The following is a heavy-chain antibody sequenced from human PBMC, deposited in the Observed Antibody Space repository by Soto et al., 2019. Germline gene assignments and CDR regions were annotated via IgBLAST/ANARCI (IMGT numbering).Heavy chain of an antibody. CDR3: ARSPTLIAARPYYFDY. CDR1: GGSISSSSYY. D-gene: IGHD6-6*01. Sequence: QLQLQESGPGLVKPSETLSLTCTVSGGSISSSSYYWGWIRQPPGKGLEWIGSIYYSGSTYYNPSLKSRVTISVDTSKNQFSLKLSSVTAADTAVYYRARSPTLIAARPYYFDYWGQGTLVTVSS. J-gene: IGHJ4*02. CDR2: IYYSGST. V-gene: IGHV4-39*01.